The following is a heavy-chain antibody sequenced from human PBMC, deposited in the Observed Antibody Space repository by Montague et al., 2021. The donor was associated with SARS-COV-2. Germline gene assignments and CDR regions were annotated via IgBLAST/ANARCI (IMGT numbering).Heavy chain of an antibody. J-gene: IGHJ4*02. CDR2: IYYSGST. CDR1: GDSISSYY. Sequence: SETLSLTCTVSGDSISSYYWSWIRQSPGKGLEWIGYIYYSGSTNYNPSLKSRVTISVDTSKNQFSLKLRSVTAADTAVYYCARDGSQYYYDSGIDYWGQGILVTVSS. V-gene: IGHV4-59*12. CDR3: ARDGSQYYYDSGIDY. D-gene: IGHD3-10*01.